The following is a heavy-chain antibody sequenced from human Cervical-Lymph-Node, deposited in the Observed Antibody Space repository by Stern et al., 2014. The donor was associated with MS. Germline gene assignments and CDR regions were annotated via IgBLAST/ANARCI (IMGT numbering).Heavy chain of an antibody. CDR2: SDWDDDK. CDR1: GFSLSTSGMC. V-gene: IGHV2-70*01. Sequence: QITLKESGPALVKPTQTLTLTCTFSGFSLSTSGMCVSWIRQPPGKALEWLAPSDWDDDKYYSTSLKTRLTISKDTSKNQVVLTMTNMDPVDTATYYCARSETLGHYYYGMDVWGQGTTVTVSS. J-gene: IGHJ6*02. CDR3: ARSETLGHYYYGMDV.